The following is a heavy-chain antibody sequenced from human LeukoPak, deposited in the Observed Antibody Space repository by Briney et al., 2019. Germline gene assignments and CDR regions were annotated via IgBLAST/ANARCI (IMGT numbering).Heavy chain of an antibody. Sequence: GGSLRLSCAASGFTFSSYAMSWVLQAPGKGLEWVSAISGSGGSTYYADSVKGRFTISRDNSKNTLYLQMNSLRAEDTAVYYCAKDPVGATTMWFDPWGQGTLVTVSS. CDR3: AKDPVGATTMWFDP. D-gene: IGHD1-26*01. CDR2: ISGSGGST. V-gene: IGHV3-23*01. CDR1: GFTFSSYA. J-gene: IGHJ5*02.